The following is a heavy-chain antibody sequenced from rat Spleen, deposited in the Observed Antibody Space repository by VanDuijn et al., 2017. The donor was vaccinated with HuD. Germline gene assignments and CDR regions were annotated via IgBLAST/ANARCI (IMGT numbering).Heavy chain of an antibody. CDR2: ISSDGRRN. CDR3: ATPYTTDYYYSFAY. J-gene: IGHJ3*01. CDR1: GFTFSDYY. Sequence: EVQLAESGGGLVQPGRSLKLSCAASGFTFSDYYMAWVRQAPTKGLEWVATISSDGRRNYYRDSVKGRFTISRDNAKSSLYLQMDSLRSEDTATYYCATPYTTDYYYSFAYWGQGTLVTVSS. V-gene: IGHV5S10*01. D-gene: IGHD1-6*01.